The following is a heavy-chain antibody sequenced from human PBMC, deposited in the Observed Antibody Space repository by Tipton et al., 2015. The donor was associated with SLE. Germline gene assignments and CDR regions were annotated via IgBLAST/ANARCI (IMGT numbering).Heavy chain of an antibody. CDR3: ARDSTSHWGGYYYYYGMDV. J-gene: IGHJ6*02. Sequence: TLSLTCAVSGGSISSSNWWSWVRQPPGKGLEWIGEIYHSGSTNYNPSLKSRVTISVDTSKNQFSLKLSSVTAADTAVYYCARDSTSHWGGYYYYYGMDVWGQGTTVTVSS. D-gene: IGHD2-2*01. V-gene: IGHV4-4*02. CDR2: IYHSGST. CDR1: GGSISSSNW.